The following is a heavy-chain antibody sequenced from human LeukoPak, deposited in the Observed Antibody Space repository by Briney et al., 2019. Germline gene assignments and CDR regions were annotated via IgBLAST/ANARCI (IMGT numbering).Heavy chain of an antibody. D-gene: IGHD1-26*01. V-gene: IGHV3-11*04. CDR1: GFTFSDYY. Sequence: PGGSLRLSCAASGFTFSDYYMSWIRQAPGKGLEWVSYISSSGSTIYYADSVKGRFTISRDSAKNSLSLQMNSLRAEDTAVYYCARATRGVGSNFDYWGQGTLVTVSS. CDR3: ARATRGVGSNFDY. CDR2: ISSSGSTI. J-gene: IGHJ4*02.